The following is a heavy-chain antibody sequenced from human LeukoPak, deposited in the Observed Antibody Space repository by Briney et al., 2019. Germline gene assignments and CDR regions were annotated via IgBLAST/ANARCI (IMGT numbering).Heavy chain of an antibody. CDR1: GFTFSSYS. V-gene: IGHV3-21*01. CDR3: ASPDYYDSSYFDY. D-gene: IGHD3-22*01. J-gene: IGHJ4*02. Sequence: GSLRLSCAASGFTFSSYSMNWVRQAPGKGLEWVSSISSSSSYIYYADSVKGRFTISRDNAKNSLYLQMNSLRAEDTAVYYYASPDYYDSSYFDYWGQGTLVTVSS. CDR2: ISSSSSYI.